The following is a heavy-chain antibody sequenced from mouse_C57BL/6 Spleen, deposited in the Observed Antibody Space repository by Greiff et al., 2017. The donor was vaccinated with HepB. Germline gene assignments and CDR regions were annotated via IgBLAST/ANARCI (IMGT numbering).Heavy chain of an antibody. V-gene: IGHV1-52*01. CDR2: IDPSDSET. CDR3: ARLGDGYFFDY. J-gene: IGHJ2*01. CDR1: GYTFTSYW. D-gene: IGHD2-3*01. Sequence: VQLKQPGAELVRPGSSVKLSCKASGYTFTSYWMHWVKQRPIQGLEWIGNIDPSDSETHYNQKFKDKATLTVDKSSSTAYMQLSSLTSEDSAVYYCARLGDGYFFDYWGQGTTLTVSS.